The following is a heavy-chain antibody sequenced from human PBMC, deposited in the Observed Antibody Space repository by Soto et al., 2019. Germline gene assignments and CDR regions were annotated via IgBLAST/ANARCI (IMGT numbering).Heavy chain of an antibody. D-gene: IGHD3-22*01. CDR1: GGTFSSYA. J-gene: IGHJ6*02. CDR3: ARALTPYYYDSSGYPNRDYYYGMDV. Sequence: QVQLVQSGAEVKKPGSSVKVSCKASGGTFSSYAISWVRQAPGQGLEWMGGIIPIFGTANYAQKFQGRVTITADDSTSTAYMELSSLRSEDTAVYYCARALTPYYYDSSGYPNRDYYYGMDVWGQGTTVTVSS. V-gene: IGHV1-69*01. CDR2: IIPIFGTA.